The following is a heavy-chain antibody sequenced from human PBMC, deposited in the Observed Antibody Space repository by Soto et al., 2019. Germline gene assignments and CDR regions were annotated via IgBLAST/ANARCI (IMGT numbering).Heavy chain of an antibody. CDR1: GFTFRNYV. D-gene: IGHD2-2*01. V-gene: IGHV3-23*01. J-gene: IGHJ5*02. Sequence: GGSLRLSCAASGFTFRNYVMTWVRRAPGKGLEWVSSICGSGSNTFYADSAKGRFTISRDNSKNTLYLQMNSLRAEDTAVYYCAKLGGVSFDIVVVPWGQGTLVTVSS. CDR2: ICGSGSNT. CDR3: AKLGGVSFDIVVVP.